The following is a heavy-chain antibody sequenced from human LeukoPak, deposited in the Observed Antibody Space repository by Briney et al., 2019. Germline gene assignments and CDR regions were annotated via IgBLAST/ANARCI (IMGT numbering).Heavy chain of an antibody. D-gene: IGHD3-10*01. Sequence: SGTLSLTCAVYGGSFSGYYWSWIRQPPGKGLEWIGEINHSGSTNYNPSLKSRVTISVDTSKNQFSLKLSSVTAADTAVYYCARGRYITKWGQGTLVTVSS. CDR1: GGSFSGYY. CDR2: INHSGST. CDR3: ARGRYITK. V-gene: IGHV4-34*01. J-gene: IGHJ4*02.